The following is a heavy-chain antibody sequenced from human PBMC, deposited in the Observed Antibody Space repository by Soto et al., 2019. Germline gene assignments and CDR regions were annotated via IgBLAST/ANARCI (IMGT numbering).Heavy chain of an antibody. Sequence: VGSLRLSCAFSVFNFSSYTMNCVRHTPGTWLEWVSSISSSNRYIYYADSVKGRFTISRDDAKNSLYLQMNSLRADDTAVYYCARDRCRGGSCYQNYAFDIWGQGTMVNVSS. CDR1: VFNFSSYT. J-gene: IGHJ3*02. V-gene: IGHV3-21*01. CDR3: ARDRCRGGSCYQNYAFDI. D-gene: IGHD2-15*01. CDR2: ISSSNRYI.